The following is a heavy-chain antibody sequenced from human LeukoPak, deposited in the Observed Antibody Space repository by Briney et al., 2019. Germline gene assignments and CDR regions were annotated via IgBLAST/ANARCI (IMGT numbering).Heavy chain of an antibody. CDR2: ISGSGGST. D-gene: IGHD3-22*01. J-gene: IGHJ4*02. V-gene: IGHV3-23*01. CDR3: ANPDYCDSSGYLEEAIDY. CDR1: GFTFSSYA. Sequence: GGSLRLSCAASGFTFSSYAMSWVRQAPGKGLEWVSAISGSGGSTYYADSVKGRFTISRDNSKNTLYLQMNSLRAEDTAVYYCANPDYCDSSGYLEEAIDYWGQGTLVTVSS.